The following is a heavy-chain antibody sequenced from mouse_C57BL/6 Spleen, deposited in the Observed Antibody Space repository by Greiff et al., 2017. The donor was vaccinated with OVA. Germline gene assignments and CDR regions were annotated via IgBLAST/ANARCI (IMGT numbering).Heavy chain of an antibody. V-gene: IGHV1-82*01. D-gene: IGHD2-5*01. J-gene: IGHJ4*01. CDR1: GYAFSSSW. Sequence: QVQLQQSGPELVKPGASVKISCKASGYAFSSSWMHWVKQRPGEGLEWIGRIYPGDGDTNYNGKFKGKATLTADKSSSTAYMQLSSLTSEDAAVYFCARSYSNYAMDYWGQGTSVTVSS. CDR3: ARSYSNYAMDY. CDR2: IYPGDGDT.